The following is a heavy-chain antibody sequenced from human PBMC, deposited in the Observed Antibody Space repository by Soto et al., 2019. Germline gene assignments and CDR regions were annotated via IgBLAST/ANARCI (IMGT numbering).Heavy chain of an antibody. CDR2: ISAYNGNT. CDR3: ARGYCSSTSCSDAFDI. CDR1: GYTFTSYG. D-gene: IGHD2-2*01. V-gene: IGHV1-18*01. Sequence: QVQLVQSGAEVKKPGASVKVSCKASGYTFTSYGISWVRQAPGQGLEWMGWISAYNGNTNYAQKLQGRVTMTTDTXTXXAYMELRSLRSDDTAVYYCARGYCSSTSCSDAFDIWGQGTMVTVSS. J-gene: IGHJ3*02.